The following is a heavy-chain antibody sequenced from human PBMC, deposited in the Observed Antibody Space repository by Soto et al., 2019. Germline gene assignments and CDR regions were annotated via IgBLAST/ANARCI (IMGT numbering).Heavy chain of an antibody. CDR3: AKGYASISAPYFDY. CDR2: IYYSGST. V-gene: IGHV4-31*03. Sequence: QVQLQESGPGLVKPSQTLSLTCTVSGGAISSGGYYWSWIRQHPGKGLEWIGSIYYSGSTYYNPSLNSRVTRSVHTSMNQFSLRPSSVTAADTAVYYCAKGYASISAPYFDYWGQGTLITVAS. CDR1: GGAISSGGYY. D-gene: IGHD6-6*01. J-gene: IGHJ4*02.